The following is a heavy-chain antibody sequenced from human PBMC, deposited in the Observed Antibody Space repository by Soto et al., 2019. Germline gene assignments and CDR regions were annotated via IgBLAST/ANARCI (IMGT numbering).Heavy chain of an antibody. CDR1: GGSISSGGYY. Sequence: TLSLTCTVSGGSISSGGYYWSWIRQHPGKGLEWIGYIYYSGSTSYNPSLKSRVTISVDTSKNQFSLKLSSVTAADTAVYYCATRQAREYAFDDWGQGTMVTVSS. J-gene: IGHJ3*01. CDR3: ATRQAREYAFDD. CDR2: IYYSGST. V-gene: IGHV4-31*03. D-gene: IGHD1-26*01.